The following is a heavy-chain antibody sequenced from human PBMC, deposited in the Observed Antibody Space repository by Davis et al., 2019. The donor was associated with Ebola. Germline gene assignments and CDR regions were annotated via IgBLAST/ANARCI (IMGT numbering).Heavy chain of an antibody. CDR1: GYSFTSYW. CDR2: IYPGDSDT. V-gene: IGHV5-51*01. J-gene: IGHJ4*02. Sequence: PGGSLRPSCKGSGYSFTSYWIGWVRQMPGKGLEWMGIIYPGDSDTRYSPSFQGQVTIAADKSIRTAYLHWNSLKASDTATYYCARQSTTSWDSWGQGTLVTVSS. CDR3: ARQSTTSWDS. D-gene: IGHD2-2*01.